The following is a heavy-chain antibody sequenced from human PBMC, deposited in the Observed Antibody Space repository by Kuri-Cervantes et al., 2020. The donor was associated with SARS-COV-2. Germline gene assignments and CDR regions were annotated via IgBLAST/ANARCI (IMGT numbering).Heavy chain of an antibody. J-gene: IGHJ4*02. CDR3: AKDRVGVLDS. V-gene: IGHV3-30-3*01. CDR1: GFTFSSYA. CDR2: ISYDGSNK. D-gene: IGHD2-8*01. Sequence: GESLKISCAASGFTFSSYAMHWVRQAPGKGLEWVAVISYDGSNKYYADSVKGRFTISRDNSRNTLYLQMRSLRTEDTAFYYCAKDRVGVLDSWGQGTLVTVSS.